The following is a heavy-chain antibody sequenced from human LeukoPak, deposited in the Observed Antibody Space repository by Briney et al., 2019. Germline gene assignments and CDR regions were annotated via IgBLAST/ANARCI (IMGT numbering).Heavy chain of an antibody. D-gene: IGHD1-1*01. CDR1: GYTFTKYD. J-gene: IGHJ1*01. Sequence: GASVKVSCKASGYTFTKYDIHWVRQGPGQGLEWLGWITLHSGDTHYAQKYQGRLSMSSDTSISTGYMELSRLQFDDTAIYYCAREGQLGLDNWGQGTLVTVSS. CDR2: ITLHSGDT. V-gene: IGHV1-2*02. CDR3: AREGQLGLDN.